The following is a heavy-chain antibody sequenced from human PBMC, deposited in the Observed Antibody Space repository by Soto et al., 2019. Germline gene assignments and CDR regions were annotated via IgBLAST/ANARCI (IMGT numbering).Heavy chain of an antibody. V-gene: IGHV2-5*02. J-gene: IGHJ4*02. CDR3: AHVYGGYDNVDY. D-gene: IGHD5-12*01. Sequence: QITLKESGPTLVKPTQTLTLTCTFSGFSLSTSGVGVGWIRQPPGKALEWLALIYWDDDKRYSPSLKSRLTTTKDTSKHQVVLTLTTMDPVDTATYYCAHVYGGYDNVDYWGQGTLVTVSS. CDR2: IYWDDDK. CDR1: GFSLSTSGVG.